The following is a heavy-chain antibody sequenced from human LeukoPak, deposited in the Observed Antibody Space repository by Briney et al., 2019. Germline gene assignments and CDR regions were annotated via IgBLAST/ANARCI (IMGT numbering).Heavy chain of an antibody. J-gene: IGHJ4*02. V-gene: IGHV1-18*01. CDR3: ARDGPDYGDYINFDY. Sequence: ASVKVSCKASSYTFTSYGISWVRQAPGQGLEWMGWISAYNGNTNYAQKLQGRVTMTTDTSTNTAYMELRSLRSDDTAVYYCARDGPDYGDYINFDYWGQGTLVTVSS. CDR2: ISAYNGNT. D-gene: IGHD4-17*01. CDR1: SYTFTSYG.